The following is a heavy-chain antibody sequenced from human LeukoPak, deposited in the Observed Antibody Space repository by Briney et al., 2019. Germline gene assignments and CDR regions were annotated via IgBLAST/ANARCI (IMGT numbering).Heavy chain of an antibody. D-gene: IGHD6-6*01. CDR3: ARELISSSSVLLPDY. V-gene: IGHV3-21*01. Sequence: PGGSLRLSCAASGFTFDDYGMSWVRQAPGKGLEWVSSISSGNNYMYYADSVKGRFTISRDNAKNSLYLQMNSLRAEDTAVYYCARELISSSSVLLPDYWGQGTLVTVSS. CDR2: ISSGNNYM. CDR1: GFTFDDYG. J-gene: IGHJ4*02.